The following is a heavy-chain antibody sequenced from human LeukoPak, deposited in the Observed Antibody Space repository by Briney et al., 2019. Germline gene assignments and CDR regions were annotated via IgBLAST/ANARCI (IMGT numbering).Heavy chain of an antibody. J-gene: IGHJ4*02. CDR1: GGSVSSTEFS. V-gene: IGHV4-39*01. CDR2: LYYSGST. D-gene: IGHD3-9*01. Sequence: SETLSLACTVSGGSVSSTEFSWGWIRQPPGKGLQWVGNLYYSGSTSYHPSLNSRVTMSVDTSKNQFSLKMTSVTAADTGVYYCARLSKERYFDYIFDYWGQGSLVTVSS. CDR3: ARLSKERYFDYIFDY.